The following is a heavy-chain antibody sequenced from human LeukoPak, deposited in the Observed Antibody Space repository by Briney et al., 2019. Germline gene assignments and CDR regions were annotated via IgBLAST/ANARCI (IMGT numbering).Heavy chain of an antibody. V-gene: IGHV1-18*01. CDR1: GYTFTSYG. CDR3: ARDSNSGSYRYYFDY. J-gene: IGHJ4*02. D-gene: IGHD1-26*01. Sequence: ASVKVSCKASGYTFTSYGISWVRQAPGQGLEWMGWISAYNGNTNYAQKLQGRVTMTTDTSTSTAYMELRSLRSDDTAVYYCARDSNSGSYRYYFDYWGQGTLVTVSS. CDR2: ISAYNGNT.